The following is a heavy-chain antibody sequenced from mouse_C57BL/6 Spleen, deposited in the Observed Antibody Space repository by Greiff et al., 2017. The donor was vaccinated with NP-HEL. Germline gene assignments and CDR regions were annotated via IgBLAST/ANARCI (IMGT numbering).Heavy chain of an antibody. D-gene: IGHD1-1*01. J-gene: IGHJ2*01. CDR1: GYTFTDYY. Sequence: EVQLQQSGPVLVKPGASVKMSCKASGYTFTDYYMNWVKQSHGKSLEWIGVINPYNGGTSYNQKFKGKATLTVDKSSSTAYMELNSLTSEDSAVYYCAGPPAITTVVAPFDYWGQGTTLTVSS. V-gene: IGHV1-19*01. CDR2: INPYNGGT. CDR3: AGPPAITTVVAPFDY.